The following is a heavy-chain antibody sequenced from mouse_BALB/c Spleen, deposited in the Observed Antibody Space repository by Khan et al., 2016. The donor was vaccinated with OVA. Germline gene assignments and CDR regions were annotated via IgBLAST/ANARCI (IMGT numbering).Heavy chain of an antibody. V-gene: IGHV1-7*01. CDR3: ARGRIDY. CDR1: GYTFTTYW. Sequence: VQLQQSGTELAKPGASVKMSCKASGYTFTTYWMHWVKQRPGQGLEWIGYINPTSGYTDYNEKFKDKATLSADKSSSTAYMQLSSLTSEYSAVYYCARGRIDYWGQGTTLTVSS. D-gene: IGHD1-1*01. CDR2: INPTSGYT. J-gene: IGHJ2*01.